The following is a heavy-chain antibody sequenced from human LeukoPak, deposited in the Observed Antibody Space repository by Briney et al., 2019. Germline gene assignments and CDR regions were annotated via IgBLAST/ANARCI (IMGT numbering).Heavy chain of an antibody. CDR3: ARGADSSGEDYFDY. J-gene: IGHJ4*02. CDR1: GGSISSYY. CDR2: IYTSGST. Sequence: SETLSLTCTVSGGSISSYYWSWIRQPAGKGLEWIGRIYTSGSTNYNPSLKSRVTVSVDTSKNQFSLKLSSVTAADTAVYYCARGADSSGEDYFDYWGQGTLVTVSS. V-gene: IGHV4-4*07. D-gene: IGHD3-22*01.